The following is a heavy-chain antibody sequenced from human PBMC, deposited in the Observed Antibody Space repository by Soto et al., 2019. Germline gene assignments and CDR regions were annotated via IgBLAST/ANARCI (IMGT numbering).Heavy chain of an antibody. Sequence: PSKTLSLTCAISGDSVSSNSAAWNWIRQSPSRGLEWLGRTYYRSKWYNDYAVSVKSRITINPDTSKNQFSLQLNSVTPEDTAVYYCARGKIAVACRHYYYYYGMDVWRQGTTVTVSS. CDR2: TYYRSKWYN. CDR1: GDSVSSNSAA. CDR3: ARGKIAVACRHYYYYYGMDV. V-gene: IGHV6-1*01. D-gene: IGHD6-19*01. J-gene: IGHJ6*02.